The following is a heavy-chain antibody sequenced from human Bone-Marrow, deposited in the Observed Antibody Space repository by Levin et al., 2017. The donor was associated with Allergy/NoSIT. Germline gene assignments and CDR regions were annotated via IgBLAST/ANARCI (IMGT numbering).Heavy chain of an antibody. V-gene: IGHV3-7*03. Sequence: GGSLRLSCVGSGFRFSSYWMSWVRQAPGRGLEWVANIKQGGSEKYYVDSVKGRFIISRDDARKSLYLQMNSLRVEDTAVYYCVRDQGSGSYWEGLDPWGQGTQVTVSS. D-gene: IGHD2-15*01. J-gene: IGHJ5*02. CDR2: IKQGGSEK. CDR3: VRDQGSGSYWEGLDP. CDR1: GFRFSSYW.